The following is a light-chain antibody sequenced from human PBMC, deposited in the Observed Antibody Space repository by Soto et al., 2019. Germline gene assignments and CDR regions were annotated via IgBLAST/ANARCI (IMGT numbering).Light chain of an antibody. J-gene: IGKJ1*01. CDR3: QQRSNWPIS. CDR1: QSVSSSY. CDR2: DAS. Sequence: EIVLTQSPGTVSLSPGESATLSCRASQSVSSSYLAWYQQKPGQAPRLLIYDASNRATGIPARFSGSGSGTDFTLTISSLEPEDFAVYYCQQRSNWPISFGQGTKVDIK. V-gene: IGKV3-11*01.